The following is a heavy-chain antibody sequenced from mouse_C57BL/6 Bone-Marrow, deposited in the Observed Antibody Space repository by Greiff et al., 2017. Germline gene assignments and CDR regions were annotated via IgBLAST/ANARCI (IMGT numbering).Heavy chain of an antibody. J-gene: IGHJ1*03. CDR2: INPYNGGT. CDR1: GYTFTDYY. D-gene: IGHD2-1*01. CDR3: ARRGYYGNSWYFDV. V-gene: IGHV1-19*01. Sequence: EVKLQQSGPVLVKPGASVKMSCKASGYTFTDYYMNWVKQSHGKSLEWIGVINPYNGGTSYNQKFKGKATLTVDKSSSTAYMELNSLTSEDSAVYYCARRGYYGNSWYFDVWGTGTTVTVSS.